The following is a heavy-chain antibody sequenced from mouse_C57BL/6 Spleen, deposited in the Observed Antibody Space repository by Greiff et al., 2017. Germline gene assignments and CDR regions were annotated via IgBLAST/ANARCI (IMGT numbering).Heavy chain of an antibody. Sequence: EVKLMESGPELVKPGASVKISCKASGYSFTDYNMNWVKQSNGKSLEWIGVINPNYGTTSYNQKFKGKATLTVDQSSSTAYMQLNSLTSEDSAVYYCARAIAYYSNYEVFYYAMDYWGQGTSVTVSS. CDR3: ARAIAYYSNYEVFYYAMDY. D-gene: IGHD2-5*01. CDR1: GYSFTDYN. J-gene: IGHJ4*01. CDR2: INPNYGTT. V-gene: IGHV1-39*01.